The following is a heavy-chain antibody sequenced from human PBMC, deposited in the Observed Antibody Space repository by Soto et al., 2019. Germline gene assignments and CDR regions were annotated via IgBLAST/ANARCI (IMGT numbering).Heavy chain of an antibody. D-gene: IGHD5-18*01. CDR1: EFSFRSYW. V-gene: IGHV3-7*01. J-gene: IGHJ4*02. CDR2: INEDGSQK. Sequence: GGSLRLSCAASEFSFRSYWMTWVRQAPGKGLEWVALINEDGSQKYYVGSVKGRFIISRDNAKDSVYMQMDSLRAGDTAVYFCARVGRYGWDFDHWGQGTLVTVS. CDR3: ARVGRYGWDFDH.